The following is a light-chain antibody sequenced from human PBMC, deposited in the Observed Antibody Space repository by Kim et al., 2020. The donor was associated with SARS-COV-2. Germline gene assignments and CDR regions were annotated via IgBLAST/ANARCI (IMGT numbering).Light chain of an antibody. J-gene: IGKJ2*01. CDR2: GAS. CDR3: QQYNNWPPVT. CDR1: QSVSSN. Sequence: VSPEERATLSCRASQSVSSNLAWYQQKPGQAPRLLIYGASTRATGIPARFSGSGSGTEFTLTISSLQSEDFAVYYCQQYNNWPPVTFGQGTKLEI. V-gene: IGKV3-15*01.